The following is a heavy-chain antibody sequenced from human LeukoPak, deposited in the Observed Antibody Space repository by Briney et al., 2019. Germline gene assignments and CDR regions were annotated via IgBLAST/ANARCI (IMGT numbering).Heavy chain of an antibody. D-gene: IGHD1-1*01. CDR2: TFYTGAT. V-gene: IGHV4-59*07. J-gene: IGHJ5*02. Sequence: SDPETLLCSLCGRSKLRLHGPCTPRSPGKTLKWIGYTFYTGATYYSPSLRSRVTISIDTSKNQFSLKVTSVTTADTAVYYCSKRDRGGWFDPWGQGTLVTVSS. CDR1: GRSKLRLH. CDR3: SKRDRGGWFDP.